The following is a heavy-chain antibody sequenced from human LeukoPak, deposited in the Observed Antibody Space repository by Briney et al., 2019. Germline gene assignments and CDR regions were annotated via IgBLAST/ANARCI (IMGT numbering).Heavy chain of an antibody. D-gene: IGHD6-6*01. CDR2: ISSSSSYI. CDR3: ARGSSRSSGLPYH. V-gene: IGHV3-21*01. CDR1: GFTFSSYS. Sequence: PGGSLRLSCAASGFTFSSYSMNWVRQAPGKGLEWASSISSSSSYIYYADSVKGRFTISRDNAKNSLYLQMNSLRAEDTAVYYCARGSSRSSGLPYHWGQGTLVTVSS. J-gene: IGHJ5*02.